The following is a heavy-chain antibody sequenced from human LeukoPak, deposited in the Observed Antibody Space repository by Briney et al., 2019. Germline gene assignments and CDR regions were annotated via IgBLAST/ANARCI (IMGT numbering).Heavy chain of an antibody. CDR3: ARGGLYYDILTGFDS. Sequence: SQTLSLTCTVSGGSISSGSYYWSWIRQPAGKGLEWIGRIYTSGSTRYNPSLKSRVTISVDTSKNQFSLKLNSVTAADTVVYYCARGGLYYDILTGFDSWGQGTLVTVSS. J-gene: IGHJ4*02. CDR1: GGSISSGSYY. D-gene: IGHD3-9*01. CDR2: IYTSGST. V-gene: IGHV4-61*02.